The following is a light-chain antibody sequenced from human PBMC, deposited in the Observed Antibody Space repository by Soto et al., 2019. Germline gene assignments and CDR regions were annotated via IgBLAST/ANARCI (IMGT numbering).Light chain of an antibody. CDR3: QQYNNWPWT. V-gene: IGKV3-15*01. CDR2: GAS. Sequence: ELVMTQSPATLAVYPGGRVTLSCRASQSISDTIAWYPQQPGHAPRLLLHGASARATAFPARFSGSGSGTDFTLTISSLQSEDFAVYYCQQYNNWPWTFGQGTKVDIK. CDR1: QSISDT. J-gene: IGKJ1*01.